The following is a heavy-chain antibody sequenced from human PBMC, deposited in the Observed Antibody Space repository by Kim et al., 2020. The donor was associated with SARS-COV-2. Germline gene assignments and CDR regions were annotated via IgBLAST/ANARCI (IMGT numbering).Heavy chain of an antibody. CDR2: ISGSGGST. V-gene: IGHV3-23*01. CDR3: AKAGGVRGVIIFRYFDL. Sequence: GGSLRLSCAASGFTFSSYAMSWVRQAPGKGLEWVSAISGSGGSTYYADSVKGRFTISRDNSKNTLYLQMNSLRAEDTAVYYCAKAGGVRGVIIFRYFDLWGRGTLVTVSS. J-gene: IGHJ2*01. CDR1: GFTFSSYA. D-gene: IGHD3-10*01.